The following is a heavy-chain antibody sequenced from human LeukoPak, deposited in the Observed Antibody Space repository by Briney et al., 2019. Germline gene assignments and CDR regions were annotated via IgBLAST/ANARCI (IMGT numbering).Heavy chain of an antibody. J-gene: IGHJ6*02. CDR3: AKDLSSAITSALVLDV. D-gene: IGHD3-22*01. V-gene: IGHV3-9*01. Sequence: GGSLRLSCAASGFTFDDYAMHWVRQAPGKGLEWVSGISWNSGSIGYGDSVKGRFTISRDNVKNVLYLQMNSLRPEDTALYYCAKDLSSAITSALVLDVWGQGTTVTVS. CDR2: ISWNSGSI. CDR1: GFTFDDYA.